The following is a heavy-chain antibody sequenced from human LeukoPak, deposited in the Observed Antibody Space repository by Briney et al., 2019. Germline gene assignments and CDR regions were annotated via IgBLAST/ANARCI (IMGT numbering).Heavy chain of an antibody. D-gene: IGHD5-24*01. V-gene: IGHV3-23*01. CDR2: ISGSGDDT. Sequence: GGSLRLSCAAPGFTFTNFAMNWVRQAPGKGLEWVSSISGSGDDTSYADSVKGRFTISRDNSRNTLYLQMNSLRAEDTAVYYCAKQFVDIWGQGTLVTVSS. CDR1: GFTFTNFA. CDR3: AKQFVDI. J-gene: IGHJ5*02.